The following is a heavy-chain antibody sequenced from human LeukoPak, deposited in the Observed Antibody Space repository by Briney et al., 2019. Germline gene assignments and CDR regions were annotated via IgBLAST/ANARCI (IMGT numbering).Heavy chain of an antibody. Sequence: SETLSLTCSVSGDSISDYYWNWIRQPPGRGLEWIGYIYYSGSTNYNPSLKSRVTILVDTSKNQFSLILSSVTAADTAVYYCARVVGNTNFDSWGQGALVTVSS. V-gene: IGHV4-59*12. CDR3: ARVVGNTNFDS. CDR1: GDSISDYY. J-gene: IGHJ4*02. D-gene: IGHD2-21*01. CDR2: IYYSGST.